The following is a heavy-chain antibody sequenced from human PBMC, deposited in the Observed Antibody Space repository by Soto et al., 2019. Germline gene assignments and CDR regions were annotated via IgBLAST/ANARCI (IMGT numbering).Heavy chain of an antibody. CDR1: GGSISDHY. V-gene: IGHV4-59*11. CDR2: IYYSGST. D-gene: IGHD2-15*01. CDR3: AAAPRY. J-gene: IGHJ4*02. Sequence: SETPPLTCRVSGGSISDHYWSWIRQTPEKGLEWIGYIYYSGSTNYNPSLKSRVTMLIDMSKNQFSLKLTSVSAADTAVYYCAAAPRYWRKRILVTVSS.